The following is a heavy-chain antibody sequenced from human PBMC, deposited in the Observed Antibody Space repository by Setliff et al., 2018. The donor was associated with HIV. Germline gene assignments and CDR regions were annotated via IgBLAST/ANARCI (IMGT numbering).Heavy chain of an antibody. Sequence: SETLSLTCTVSGDSVSSRSYYWSWIRQPPGKGLEWIGYIYYSGSTNYNPSLKSRVTISVDTSKNQFSLKLRSVTAADTAMYYCARVSITYWYSIPTFDYFYMDVGGKGTRVPVS. D-gene: IGHD2-15*01. J-gene: IGHJ6*03. CDR2: IYYSGST. CDR3: ARVSITYWYSIPTFDYFYMDV. V-gene: IGHV4-61*01. CDR1: GDSVSSRSYY.